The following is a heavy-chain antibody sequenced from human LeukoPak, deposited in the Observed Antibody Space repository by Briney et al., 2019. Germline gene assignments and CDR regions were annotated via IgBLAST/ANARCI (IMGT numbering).Heavy chain of an antibody. V-gene: IGHV1-69*04. Sequence: ASVKVSCKASGATFSSYAISWVRQAPGQGLEWMGRIIPILGIANYAQKFQGRVTITADKSTSTAYMELSSLRSEDTAVYYCARDGPSMERVVYWGQGTLVTVSS. CDR3: ARDGPSMERVVY. CDR1: GATFSSYA. CDR2: IIPILGIA. D-gene: IGHD1-1*01. J-gene: IGHJ4*02.